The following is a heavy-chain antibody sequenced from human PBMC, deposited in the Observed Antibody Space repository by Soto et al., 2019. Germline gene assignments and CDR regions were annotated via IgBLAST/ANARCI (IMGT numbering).Heavy chain of an antibody. CDR1: GFTFSSYA. Sequence: ESGGGVVQPGRSLRLSCAASGFTFSSYAMHWVRQAPGKGLEWVAVISYDGSNKYYADSVKGRFTISRDNSKNTLYLQMNSLRAEDTAVYYCARDDYYDSSNWFDPWGQGTLVTVSS. CDR3: ARDDYYDSSNWFDP. J-gene: IGHJ5*02. V-gene: IGHV3-30-3*01. CDR2: ISYDGSNK. D-gene: IGHD3-22*01.